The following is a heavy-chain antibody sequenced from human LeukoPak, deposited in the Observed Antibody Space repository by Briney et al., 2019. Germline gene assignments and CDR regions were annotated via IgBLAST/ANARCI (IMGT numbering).Heavy chain of an antibody. J-gene: IGHJ5*02. D-gene: IGHD2-15*01. V-gene: IGHV3-21*01. Sequence: GSLRLSCAASGFTFSSYSMNWVRQAPGKGLEWVSSISSSSSYIYYADSVKGRFTISRDNAKNSLYLQMNSLRAEDTAVYYCARVEEAAAFDPWGQGTLVTVSS. CDR2: ISSSSSYI. CDR1: GFTFSSYS. CDR3: ARVEEAAAFDP.